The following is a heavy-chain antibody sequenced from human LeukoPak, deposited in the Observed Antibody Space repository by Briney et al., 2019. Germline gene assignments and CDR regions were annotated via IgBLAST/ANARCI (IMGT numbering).Heavy chain of an antibody. CDR3: ARAPYSSSSNY. CDR2: INPNSGGT. J-gene: IGHJ4*02. CDR1: GYTFTGYY. Sequence: ASVKVSCKASGYTFTGYYMHWVRQAPGQGLEWMGWINPNSGGTSYAQKFQGRVTMTRDTSISTAYMELSRLRSDDTAVYYCARAPYSSSSNYWGQGTLVTVSS. V-gene: IGHV1-2*02. D-gene: IGHD6-6*01.